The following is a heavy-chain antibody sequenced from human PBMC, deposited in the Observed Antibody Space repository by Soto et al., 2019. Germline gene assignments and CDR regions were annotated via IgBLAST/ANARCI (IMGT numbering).Heavy chain of an antibody. V-gene: IGHV4-34*01. CDR2: ISHSGST. J-gene: IGHJ4*02. CDR1: GGSFSGYY. CDR3: AREGDGYNTPFDY. Sequence: SETLSLTCAVYGGSFSGYYWSWIRQPPGKGLEWIGEISHSGSTNYNPSLKSRVTISIDTSKNQFSLKLSSVSAADTAVYYCAREGDGYNTPFDYWGQGTLVTVSS. D-gene: IGHD5-18*01.